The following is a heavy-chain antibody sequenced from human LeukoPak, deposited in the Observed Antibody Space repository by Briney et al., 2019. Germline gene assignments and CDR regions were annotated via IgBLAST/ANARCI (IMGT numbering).Heavy chain of an antibody. CDR3: ARLTSAVTTFVY. J-gene: IGHJ4*02. V-gene: IGHV3-7*01. D-gene: IGHD1-1*01. Sequence: GGSLRLSCAASGFTISGYWMSWVRQAPGKGLEWVANIKPDGSEKHYVDSVKCRFTISRDNAENSLYLQMNSLRAEDTAVYYCARLTSAVTTFVYWGQGTLVTVSS. CDR1: GFTISGYW. CDR2: IKPDGSEK.